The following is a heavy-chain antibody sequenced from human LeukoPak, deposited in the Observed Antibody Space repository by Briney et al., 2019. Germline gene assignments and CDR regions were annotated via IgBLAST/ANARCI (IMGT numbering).Heavy chain of an antibody. CDR1: GFTFSSYG. D-gene: IGHD1-26*01. J-gene: IGHJ4*02. Sequence: PGGSLRLSCAASGFTFSSYGMHWVRQAPGKGLEWVTFISYDGSNKLYADSVKGRFTISRDNSKNTLYLQMNSLRVEDTAVYYCARGHYSGSSTVDYWGQGTLVTVSS. V-gene: IGHV3-30*03. CDR3: ARGHYSGSSTVDY. CDR2: ISYDGSNK.